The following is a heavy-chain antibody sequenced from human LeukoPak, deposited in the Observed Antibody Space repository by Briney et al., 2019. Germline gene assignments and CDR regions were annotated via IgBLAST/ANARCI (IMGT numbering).Heavy chain of an antibody. CDR3: ARVSSGWHGYLDH. J-gene: IGHJ4*02. Sequence: ASVKVSCKASGYTFTSYAMHWVRQAPGQRLEWMGWINAGNGNATYTQKFQDRVTFTRDTSASTAYMDLSSLRSEDMAVYYCARVSSGWHGYLDHWGQGTPVTVSS. D-gene: IGHD6-25*01. CDR1: GYTFTSYA. V-gene: IGHV1-3*01. CDR2: INAGNGNA.